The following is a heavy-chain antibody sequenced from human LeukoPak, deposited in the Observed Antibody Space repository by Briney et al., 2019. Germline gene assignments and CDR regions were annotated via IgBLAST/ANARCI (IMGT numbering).Heavy chain of an antibody. V-gene: IGHV4-59*01. Sequence: SETLSLTCTVSGGSISSYYWSWIRQPPGKGLEWTGYIYYSGSTNYNPSLKSRVTISVDTSKNQFSLKLSSVTAADTAVYYCARMAVAGTLIDYWGQGTLVTVSS. D-gene: IGHD6-19*01. CDR2: IYYSGST. CDR1: GGSISSYY. J-gene: IGHJ4*02. CDR3: ARMAVAGTLIDY.